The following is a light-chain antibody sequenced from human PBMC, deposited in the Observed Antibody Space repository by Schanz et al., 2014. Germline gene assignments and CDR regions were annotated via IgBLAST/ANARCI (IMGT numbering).Light chain of an antibody. J-gene: IGLJ3*02. V-gene: IGLV2-14*01. CDR2: DVN. Sequence: QSALTQPASVSGSPGQSITISCTGTSSDVGGRAYVSWYQQRPGKAPQLILYDVNSRPSGVSNRFSGSKSGNTASLTISGLQAEDEADCYCSSYTRSSTQVFGGGTQLTVL. CDR3: SSYTRSSTQV. CDR1: SSDVGGRAY.